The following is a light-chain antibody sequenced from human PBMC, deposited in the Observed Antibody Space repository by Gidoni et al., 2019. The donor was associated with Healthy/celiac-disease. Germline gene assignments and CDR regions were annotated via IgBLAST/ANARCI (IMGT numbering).Light chain of an antibody. Sequence: DIQMTQSPSSLSASVGDRVTITCQASQDISNYLNWYQQKPRKAPKLLIYDASNLETGVPSRFNGSESETDFTLTISSLQPEDIATYYCQQYDNLPLFTFGRETKVDIK. J-gene: IGKJ3*01. CDR1: QDISNY. CDR3: QQYDNLPLFT. V-gene: IGKV1-33*01. CDR2: DAS.